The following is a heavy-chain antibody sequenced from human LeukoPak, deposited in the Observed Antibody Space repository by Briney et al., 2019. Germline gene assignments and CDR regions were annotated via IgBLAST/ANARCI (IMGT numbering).Heavy chain of an antibody. CDR2: IYYSGST. J-gene: IGHJ6*02. CDR1: CGSISSYY. V-gene: IGHV4-59*01. Sequence: PSETLSLTCTVSCGSISSYYWSWIRQPPGKGLEWIGYIYYSGSTNYNPSLKSRVTISVDTSKNQFSLKLSSVTAADTAVYYCARDQYYYDSSGYYYYYYGMDVWGQGTTVTVSS. D-gene: IGHD3-22*01. CDR3: ARDQYYYDSSGYYYYYYGMDV.